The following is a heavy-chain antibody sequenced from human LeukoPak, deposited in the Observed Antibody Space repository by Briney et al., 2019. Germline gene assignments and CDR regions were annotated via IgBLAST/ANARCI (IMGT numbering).Heavy chain of an antibody. V-gene: IGHV4-38-2*02. Sequence: SATLSLTCIVSGFSIRSDYAWGWVRQPPGKGLEWIGIIYHSGNTYYNPSLKSRVTMSVDTSRNQFSLKMRSVTAADTAVYYCVRDIWGLPPDYWGQGTLVTVSS. CDR1: GFSIRSDYA. J-gene: IGHJ4*02. D-gene: IGHD3-16*01. CDR3: VRDIWGLPPDY. CDR2: IYHSGNT.